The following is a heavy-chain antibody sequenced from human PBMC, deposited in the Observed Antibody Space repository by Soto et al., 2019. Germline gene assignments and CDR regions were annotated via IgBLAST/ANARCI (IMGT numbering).Heavy chain of an antibody. V-gene: IGHV1-18*01. D-gene: IGHD3-10*01. Sequence: APLKVSCKASGYTFSSYGMSWMRQPPGQGLEWMGWISGYNGNTKYAQKFQGRVTTTTDTSTSTAYMELRSLRSDDTAVYYCVRDYYYGSGSYKVYRGQGTLVTVSS. CDR2: ISGYNGNT. CDR3: VRDYYYGSGSYKVY. J-gene: IGHJ4*02. CDR1: GYTFSSYG.